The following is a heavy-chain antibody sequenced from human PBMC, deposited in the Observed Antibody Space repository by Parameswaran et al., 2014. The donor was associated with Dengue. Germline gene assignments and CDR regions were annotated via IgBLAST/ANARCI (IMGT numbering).Heavy chain of an antibody. V-gene: IGHV3-21*01. CDR3: ARDFKAWIQLWDYYYYYGMDV. D-gene: IGHD5-18*01. J-gene: IGHJ6*02. CDR2: ISSSSSYI. Sequence: KWIRQPPGKGLEWVSSISSSSSYIYYADSVKGRFTISRDNAKNSLYLQMNSLRAEDTAVYYCARDFKAWIQLWDYYYYYGMDVWGQGTTVTVSS.